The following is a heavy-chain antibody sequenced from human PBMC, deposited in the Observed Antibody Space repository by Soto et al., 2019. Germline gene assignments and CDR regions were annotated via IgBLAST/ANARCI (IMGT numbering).Heavy chain of an antibody. D-gene: IGHD3-22*01. CDR3: VRDIYYYDHWLDP. Sequence: EVQLVESGGGLVKPGGSLRLSCAASGFTFSSYSMNWVRQAPGKGLEWVSSISSSSNYIYYADSVKGRFTISRDNAKNSLYLQMNSLRAEDTAVYYCVRDIYYYDHWLDPWGQGTLVTVSS. J-gene: IGHJ5*02. CDR1: GFTFSSYS. V-gene: IGHV3-21*01. CDR2: ISSSSNYI.